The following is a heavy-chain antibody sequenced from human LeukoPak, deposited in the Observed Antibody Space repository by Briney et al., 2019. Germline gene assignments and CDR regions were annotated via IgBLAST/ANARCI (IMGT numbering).Heavy chain of an antibody. J-gene: IGHJ4*02. CDR1: GGSISNNY. CDR2: IYSGST. V-gene: IGHV4-59*01. Sequence: SETLSLTCSVSGGSISNNYWSWIRQPPGKGLEWIGNIYSGSTNYNPSLKSRATISVDTSKSQFSLKLSSVTAADTAVYYCAREGGSGTYYNSWGQGTLVTVSS. CDR3: AREGGSGTYYNS. D-gene: IGHD3-10*01.